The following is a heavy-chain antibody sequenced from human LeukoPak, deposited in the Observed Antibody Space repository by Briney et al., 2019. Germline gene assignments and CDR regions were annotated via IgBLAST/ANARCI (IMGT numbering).Heavy chain of an antibody. V-gene: IGHV3-23*01. Sequence: GGSLRLSXAASGFTFSSYAMSWVSQAPGKGLEWVSAISGSGGGTYYADSVKGRFTISRDNSKNTLYLQMNSLRAEDTAVYYCAKDRRYSYGPNSISDYWGQGTLVTVSS. CDR3: AKDRRYSYGPNSISDY. J-gene: IGHJ4*02. CDR2: ISGSGGGT. D-gene: IGHD5-18*01. CDR1: GFTFSSYA.